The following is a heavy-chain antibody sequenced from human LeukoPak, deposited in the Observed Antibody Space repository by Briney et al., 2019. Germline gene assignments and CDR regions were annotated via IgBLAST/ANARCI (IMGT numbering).Heavy chain of an antibody. D-gene: IGHD2-15*01. CDR2: ISSSSSYI. V-gene: IGHV3-21*01. Sequence: GGSLRLSCAASGFTFSSYSTNWVRQAPGKGLEWVSSISSSSSYIYYADSVKGRFTISRGNAKNSLYLQMNSLRAEDTAVYYCARVGNKGGDYWGQGTLVTVSS. J-gene: IGHJ4*02. CDR1: GFTFSSYS. CDR3: ARVGNKGGDY.